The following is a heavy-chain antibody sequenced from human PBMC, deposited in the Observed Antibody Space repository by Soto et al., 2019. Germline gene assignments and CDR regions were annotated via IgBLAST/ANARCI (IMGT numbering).Heavy chain of an antibody. CDR3: ARELGGSYYAPVDY. Sequence: QVQLVQSGAEVKKPGASVKVSCKASGYTFTSYGISWVRQAPGQGLEWMGWISAYNGNTKYAQKLQGRVTTTTDTSGSTAYVELRSLRSDDPAVYYCARELGGSYYAPVDYWGQGTLVTVSS. V-gene: IGHV1-18*01. D-gene: IGHD1-26*01. CDR1: GYTFTSYG. J-gene: IGHJ4*02. CDR2: ISAYNGNT.